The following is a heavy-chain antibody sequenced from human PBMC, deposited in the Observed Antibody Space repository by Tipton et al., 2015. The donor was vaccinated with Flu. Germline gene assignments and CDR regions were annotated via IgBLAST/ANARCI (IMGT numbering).Heavy chain of an antibody. Sequence: GLVKPSETLSVTCTVSGDSISSYYWSWIRQPAGKGLEWIGRIYTSGSTKKNPSLKSRVSMSVDTSKNQFSLHLSSVTAADTAVYYCARGEKISLSWFGDFDYWGQGTLVTVSS. D-gene: IGHD3-10*01. CDR3: ARGEKISLSWFGDFDY. CDR1: GDSISSYY. J-gene: IGHJ4*02. V-gene: IGHV4-4*07. CDR2: IYTSGST.